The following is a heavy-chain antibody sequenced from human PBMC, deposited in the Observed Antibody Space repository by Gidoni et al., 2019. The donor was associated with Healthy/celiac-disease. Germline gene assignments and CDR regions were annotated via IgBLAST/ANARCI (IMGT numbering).Heavy chain of an antibody. CDR1: GFTFSSYA. CDR2: ISGSGGST. V-gene: IGHV3-23*01. CDR3: AKESTYYDILTGYSPSYGMDV. J-gene: IGHJ6*02. Sequence: EVQLLESGGGLVQPGGSLRLSCAASGFTFSSYAMRWVRQAPGKGLEWVSAISGSGGSTYYADSVKGRFTISRDNSKNTLYLQMNSLRAEDTAVYYCAKESTYYDILTGYSPSYGMDVWGQGTTVTVSS. D-gene: IGHD3-9*01.